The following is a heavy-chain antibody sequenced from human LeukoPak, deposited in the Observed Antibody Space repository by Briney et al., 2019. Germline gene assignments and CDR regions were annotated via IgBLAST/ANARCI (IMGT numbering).Heavy chain of an antibody. CDR2: ISYGGSNK. Sequence: GRSLRLSCAASGFTFSSYGMHWVRQAPGKGLEWVAVISYGGSNKYYADSVKGRFTISRDNSKNTLYLQMNSLRAEDTAVYYCAKVMGSGSYPNYYYYYGMDVWGQGTTVTVSS. J-gene: IGHJ6*02. V-gene: IGHV3-30*18. D-gene: IGHD3-10*01. CDR3: AKVMGSGSYPNYYYYYGMDV. CDR1: GFTFSSYG.